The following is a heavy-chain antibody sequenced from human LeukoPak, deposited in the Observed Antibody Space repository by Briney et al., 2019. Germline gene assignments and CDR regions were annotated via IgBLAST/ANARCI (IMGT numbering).Heavy chain of an antibody. D-gene: IGHD5-18*01. Sequence: GGSLRLSCAASGFTFSSYPMSWVRQAPGKGLEWVSAISGSGGSTYYADSVKGRFTISRDNSKNTLYLQMNSLRAEDTAVYYCAKTRGQDAAMAKYYYYGMDVWGQGTTVTVSS. CDR1: GFTFSSYP. J-gene: IGHJ6*02. V-gene: IGHV3-23*01. CDR2: ISGSGGST. CDR3: AKTRGQDAAMAKYYYYGMDV.